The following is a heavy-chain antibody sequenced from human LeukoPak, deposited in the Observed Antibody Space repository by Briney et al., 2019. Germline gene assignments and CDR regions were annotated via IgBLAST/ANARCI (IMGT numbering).Heavy chain of an antibody. CDR1: GGSFSGYY. D-gene: IGHD2-2*01. J-gene: IGHJ5*02. Sequence: SETLSLTCAVYGGSFSGYYWSWIRQPPGKGLEWIGEINHSGSTNYNPSLKSRVTMSVDTSKNQFSLKLSSVTAADTAVYYCARELIVVVPAAAGPFDPWGQGTLVTVSS. CDR2: INHSGST. CDR3: ARELIVVVPAAAGPFDP. V-gene: IGHV4-34*01.